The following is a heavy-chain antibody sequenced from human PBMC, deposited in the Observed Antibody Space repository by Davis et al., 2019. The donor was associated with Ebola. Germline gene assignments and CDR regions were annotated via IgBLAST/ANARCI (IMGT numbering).Heavy chain of an antibody. CDR1: GFSVSANY. D-gene: IGHD6-25*01. CDR2: IYSGGTT. J-gene: IGHJ6*02. V-gene: IGHV3-53*01. Sequence: GGSLRLSCAASGFSVSANYMNWVRQAPGKGLEWVSVIYSGGTTYYADSVKGRFTISRDNSKNTLSLQMNSLRAEDTAVYHCARAVQGVAATVPYYFYGMDFWGQGTLVTVSS. CDR3: ARAVQGVAATVPYYFYGMDF.